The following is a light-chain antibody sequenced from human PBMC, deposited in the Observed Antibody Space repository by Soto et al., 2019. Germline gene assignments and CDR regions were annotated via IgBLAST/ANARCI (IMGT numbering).Light chain of an antibody. CDR2: GVT. CDR3: GSFTSSNTLV. CDR1: SSDVGAYNY. J-gene: IGLJ2*01. V-gene: IGLV2-14*01. Sequence: QSALTQPASVSGSPGQSITISCTGTSSDVGAYNYVSWYQQHPGKAPKLMIYGVTNRPSGVSDRFSGSKSGNSASLTISGLQAEDEADYYCGSFTSSNTLVFGGGTKLTVL.